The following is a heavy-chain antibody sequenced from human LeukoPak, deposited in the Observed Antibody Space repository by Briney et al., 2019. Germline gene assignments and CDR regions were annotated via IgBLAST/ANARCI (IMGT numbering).Heavy chain of an antibody. CDR3: ARGRGSSGLDY. V-gene: IGHV4-59*01. CDR2: IYYSGST. Sequence: KPSETLSLTCTVSGGSISSYYWSWIRQPPGKGLEWIGYIYYSGSTNYNPSLKSRVTISVDTSKNQFSLKLSSVTAADTAVYYCARGRGSSGLDYWGQGTLVAVSS. D-gene: IGHD6-6*01. CDR1: GGSISSYY. J-gene: IGHJ4*02.